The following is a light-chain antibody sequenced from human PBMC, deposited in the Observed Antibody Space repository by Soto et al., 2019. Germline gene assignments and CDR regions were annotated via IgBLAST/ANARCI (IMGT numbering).Light chain of an antibody. CDR3: QSYDSSLSGSYV. J-gene: IGLJ1*01. V-gene: IGLV1-40*01. CDR1: SSNIGAGFA. Sequence: QSVLTQPPSVSGAPGQRGTISCTGSSSNIGAGFAVHWYQRRPGRAPKLLISGDNSRPSGVPDRFSGSKSDTSASLAITGLQPEDEADYYCQSYDSSLSGSYVFGTGTKLTVL. CDR2: GDN.